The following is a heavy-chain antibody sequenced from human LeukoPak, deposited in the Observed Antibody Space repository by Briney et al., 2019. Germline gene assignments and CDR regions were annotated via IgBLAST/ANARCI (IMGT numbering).Heavy chain of an antibody. CDR2: ISRSSSYI. D-gene: IGHD6-13*01. CDR3: AREDYISSWYPHYYMDV. CDR1: GFTFSSYS. Sequence: GGSLRLSCAASGFTFSSYSMNWVRQAPGKGLEWVSSISRSSSYIYYVDSVKGRFTISRDNAKNSLYLQMNSLRAEDTAVYYCAREDYISSWYPHYYMDVWGKGTTVTISS. V-gene: IGHV3-21*01. J-gene: IGHJ6*03.